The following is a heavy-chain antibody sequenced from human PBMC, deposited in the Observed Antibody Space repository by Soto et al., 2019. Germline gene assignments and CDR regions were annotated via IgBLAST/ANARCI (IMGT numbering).Heavy chain of an antibody. D-gene: IGHD5-12*01. Sequence: GGSLRLSCAASGFTFDDYAMHWVRQAPGKGLEWVSGISWNSGSIGYADSVKGRFTISRDNAKNSLYLQMNSLRAEDTALYYCAKDIRSGYDFGRGALGHWGQGTLVTVSS. CDR3: AKDIRSGYDFGRGALGH. V-gene: IGHV3-9*01. J-gene: IGHJ4*02. CDR2: ISWNSGSI. CDR1: GFTFDDYA.